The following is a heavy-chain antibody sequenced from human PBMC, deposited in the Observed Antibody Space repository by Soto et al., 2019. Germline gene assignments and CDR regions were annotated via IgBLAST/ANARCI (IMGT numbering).Heavy chain of an antibody. D-gene: IGHD6-6*01. CDR1: GGSISSGDYY. CDR2: IYHSGNT. V-gene: IGHV4-30-4*01. J-gene: IGHJ5*02. CDR3: ARERPDGARLDP. Sequence: QVQLQESGPGLVKPSQTLSLTCTVSGGSISSGDYYWSWIRQPAGKGVEWIGYIYHSGNTYYNPTPKSRVTNSVDTSTNHFPLKRTSVTAADTAVYYCARERPDGARLDPWGQGTLVTVSS.